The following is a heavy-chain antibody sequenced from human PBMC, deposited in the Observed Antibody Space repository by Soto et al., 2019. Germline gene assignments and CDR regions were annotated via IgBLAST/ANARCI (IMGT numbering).Heavy chain of an antibody. Sequence: PSETLSLTCTVSGGSISSGGYYWSWIRQHPGKGLEWIGYIYYSGSTYYNPSLKSRVTISVDTSKNQFSLKLSSVTAADTAVYYCARSITMVRGPRPWAFDIWGQGTMVTVSS. CDR1: GGSISSGGYY. J-gene: IGHJ3*02. D-gene: IGHD3-10*01. CDR3: ARSITMVRGPRPWAFDI. V-gene: IGHV4-31*03. CDR2: IYYSGST.